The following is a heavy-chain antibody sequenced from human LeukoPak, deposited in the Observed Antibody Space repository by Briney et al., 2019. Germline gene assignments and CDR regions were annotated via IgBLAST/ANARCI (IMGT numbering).Heavy chain of an antibody. CDR3: AKDNRRHYTSGPNPDSLH. J-gene: IGHJ4*02. D-gene: IGHD6-19*01. CDR2: ISWNSGSI. Sequence: GGSLRLSCAASGFTFNDYAMHWVRQPPGKGLEWVSGISWNSGSIDYADSVKGRFTISRDNAKNSLYLQMNSLRVEDTAFYYCAKDNRRHYTSGPNPDSLHWGQGALVTVSS. V-gene: IGHV3-9*01. CDR1: GFTFNDYA.